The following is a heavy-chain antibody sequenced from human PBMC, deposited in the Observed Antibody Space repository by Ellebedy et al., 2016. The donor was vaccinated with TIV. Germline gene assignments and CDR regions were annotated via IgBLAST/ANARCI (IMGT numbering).Heavy chain of an antibody. CDR2: IGIGGANT. Sequence: PGGSLRLSCKASGFTFSSYAMNWVRQAPGKGLEWVSGIGIGGANTYYADSVKGRFTVSRDDSRNTVFLQMNSLRADDTAVYYCASPAVGHTTGCCRYYCDYWGLGTRVTVSS. J-gene: IGHJ4*02. CDR1: GFTFSSYA. V-gene: IGHV3-23*01. CDR3: ASPAVGHTTGCCRYYCDY. D-gene: IGHD2-15*01.